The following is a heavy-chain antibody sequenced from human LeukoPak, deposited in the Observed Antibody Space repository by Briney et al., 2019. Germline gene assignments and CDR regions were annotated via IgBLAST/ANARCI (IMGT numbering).Heavy chain of an antibody. D-gene: IGHD3-3*01. J-gene: IGHJ4*02. CDR2: ISGSGGST. CDR1: GFTFSSYA. V-gene: IGHV3-23*01. CDR3: ARKGLRFLEYFDY. Sequence: GGSLRLSCAASGFTFSSYAMSWVRQAPGKGLEWVSAISGSGGSTYYADSVKGRFTISRDKSKNALYLQMNSLRAEDTAVYYCARKGLRFLEYFDYWGQGTLVTVSS.